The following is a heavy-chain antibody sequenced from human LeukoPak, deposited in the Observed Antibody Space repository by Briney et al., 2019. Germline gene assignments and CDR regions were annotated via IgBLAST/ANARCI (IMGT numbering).Heavy chain of an antibody. Sequence: PSETLSLTCAVYGGSFSGYYWSWIRQPPGKGLEWIGEINHSGSTNYNPSLKSRVTISVDTSKDQLSLKLSSVTAADTAVYYCARGPYYDFWSGYYTDGFDYWGQGTLVTVSS. CDR3: ARGPYYDFWSGYYTDGFDY. CDR1: GGSFSGYY. J-gene: IGHJ4*02. CDR2: INHSGST. D-gene: IGHD3-3*01. V-gene: IGHV4-34*01.